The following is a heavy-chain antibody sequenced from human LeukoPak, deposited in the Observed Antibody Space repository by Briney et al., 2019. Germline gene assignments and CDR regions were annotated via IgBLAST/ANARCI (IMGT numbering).Heavy chain of an antibody. V-gene: IGHV3-30*04. J-gene: IGHJ4*02. CDR1: GFTFSSYA. Sequence: GGSLRLSCAASGFTFSSYAMHWVRQAPGKGLEWVAVISYDGSNKYYADSVKGRFTISRDNSKNTLYLQMNSLRAEDTAVYYCARDAYYYDSSGYDYWGQGTLVTVSS. CDR3: ARDAYYYDSSGYDY. CDR2: ISYDGSNK. D-gene: IGHD3-22*01.